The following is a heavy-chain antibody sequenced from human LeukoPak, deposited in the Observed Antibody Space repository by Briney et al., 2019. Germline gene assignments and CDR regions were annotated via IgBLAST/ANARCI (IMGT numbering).Heavy chain of an antibody. CDR2: IYYSGST. Sequence: PSETLSLTCTVSGGSISSYYWSWIRQPPGKGLEWIGYIYYSGSTNYNPSLKSRVTISVDTSKNQFCLKLSSVTAADTAVYYCAGVRGAFDYWGQGTLVTVSS. J-gene: IGHJ4*02. CDR1: GGSISSYY. CDR3: AGVRGAFDY. D-gene: IGHD3-10*01. V-gene: IGHV4-59*08.